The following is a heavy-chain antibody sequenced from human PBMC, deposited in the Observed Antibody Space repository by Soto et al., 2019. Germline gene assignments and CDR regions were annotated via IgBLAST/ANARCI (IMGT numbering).Heavy chain of an antibody. Sequence: SETLSLTCFVSGYSITAGGYYWSWIRHHPGKGLEWIGSFYSSGSIIYNPSLRSRVSISGDTSSNQFSMSLTSVTAADTARYYCARMYSSGSGWFHSWGQGTLVTVSS. J-gene: IGHJ5*01. V-gene: IGHV4-31*03. CDR3: ARMYSSGSGWFHS. D-gene: IGHD6-19*01. CDR1: GYSITAGGYY. CDR2: FYSSGSI.